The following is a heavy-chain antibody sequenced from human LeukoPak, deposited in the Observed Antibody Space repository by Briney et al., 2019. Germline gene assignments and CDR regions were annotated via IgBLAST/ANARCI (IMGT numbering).Heavy chain of an antibody. V-gene: IGHV3-23*01. Sequence: SGGSLRLSCAASGFTFSSYATSWVRQAPGKGLEWVSAISGSGGSTYYADSVKGRFTISRDNSKNTLYLQMNSLRAEDTAVYYCAKDKSSGYYYDYWGQGTLVTVSS. CDR1: GFTFSSYA. CDR2: ISGSGGST. CDR3: AKDKSSGYYYDY. D-gene: IGHD3-22*01. J-gene: IGHJ4*02.